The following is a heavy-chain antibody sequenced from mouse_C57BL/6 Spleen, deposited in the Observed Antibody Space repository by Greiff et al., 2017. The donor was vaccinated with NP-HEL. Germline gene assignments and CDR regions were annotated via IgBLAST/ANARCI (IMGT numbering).Heavy chain of an antibody. Sequence: VQLQQSGAELVKPGASVKLSCTASGFNFKDYYMHWVKQRTEQGLEWIGRIDPEDGETKYASKFQGQATITANTSSNTAYLQLSSLTSEDTAVYYCASYYDSVYYAMDYWGQGTSVTVSS. V-gene: IGHV14-2*01. J-gene: IGHJ4*01. CDR2: IDPEDGET. D-gene: IGHD1-1*01. CDR3: ASYYDSVYYAMDY. CDR1: GFNFKDYY.